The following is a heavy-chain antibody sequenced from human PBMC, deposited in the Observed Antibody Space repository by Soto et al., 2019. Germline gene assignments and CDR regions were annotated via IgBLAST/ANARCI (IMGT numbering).Heavy chain of an antibody. Sequence: ASVKVSCKASGYTFTSYGISWVRQAPGQGLEWMGWISAYNGNTNYAQKLQGRVTMTADTSTSTAYMELRSLRSDDTAVYYCARERGLYSYYGMDVWGQGTTVTV. CDR3: ARERGLYSYYGMDV. J-gene: IGHJ6*02. D-gene: IGHD2-15*01. CDR2: ISAYNGNT. V-gene: IGHV1-18*01. CDR1: GYTFTSYG.